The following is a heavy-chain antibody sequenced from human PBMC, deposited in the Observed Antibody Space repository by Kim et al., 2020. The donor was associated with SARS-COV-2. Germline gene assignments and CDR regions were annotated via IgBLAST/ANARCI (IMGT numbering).Heavy chain of an antibody. V-gene: IGHV3-72*01. D-gene: IGHD4-4*01. CDR1: GFTFSDHY. J-gene: IGHJ4*02. Sequence: GGSLRLSCAASGFTFSDHYMDWVRQAPGKGLEWVGRIRNNANSYTNEYAASVRGRLGIAKHDSKNSLYLQIDSLKTEDTAEYYCVRTARGVQLGFDYWGQGALVTVSS. CDR3: VRTARGVQLGFDY. CDR2: IRNNANSYTN.